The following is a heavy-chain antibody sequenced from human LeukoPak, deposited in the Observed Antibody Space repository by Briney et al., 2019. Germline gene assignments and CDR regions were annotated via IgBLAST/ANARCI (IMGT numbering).Heavy chain of an antibody. V-gene: IGHV1-3*01. CDR2: INAGNGNT. CDR1: GYTFTSYA. D-gene: IGHD3-10*01. J-gene: IGHJ4*02. CDR3: ARGEGTYGLLWFGELLGY. Sequence: ASVKVTCKASGYTFTSYAIHWVRQAPGQRLEWMGCINAGNGNTKYSQKFQGRLTITRDTSASTAYMELSSLRSEDTAVYYCARGEGTYGLLWFGELLGYWGQGTLVTVSS.